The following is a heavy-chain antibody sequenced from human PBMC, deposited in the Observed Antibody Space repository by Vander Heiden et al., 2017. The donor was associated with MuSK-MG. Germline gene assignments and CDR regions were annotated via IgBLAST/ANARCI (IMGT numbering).Heavy chain of an antibody. CDR2: ISAYNGNT. Sequence: QVQLVQSGAEVKKPGASVKVSCKASGYTFTSYGISWVRQAPGQGLEWMGWISAYNGNTNYAQKLQGRVTMTTDTSTSTAYMEMRSLRSEDTAVYYCARDLVAEWRRSCNWFDPWGQGTLVTVYS. J-gene: IGHJ5*02. CDR1: GYTFTSYG. V-gene: IGHV1-18*01. CDR3: ARDLVAEWRRSCNWFDP. D-gene: IGHD5-12*01.